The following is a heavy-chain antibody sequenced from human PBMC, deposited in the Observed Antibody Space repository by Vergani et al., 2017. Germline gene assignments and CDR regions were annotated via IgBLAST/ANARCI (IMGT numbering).Heavy chain of an antibody. CDR1: GFTFSSYG. CDR3: ARDREAVASTKGAVDI. D-gene: IGHD6-19*01. J-gene: IGHJ3*02. CDR2: ISSSSSTI. Sequence: VQLVESGGGVVQPGRSLRLSCAASGFTFSSYGMHWVRQAPGKGLEWVSYISSSSSTIYYADSKKGRFTISRDNAKNSLYLQMNSLRAEDAAVYYCARDREAVASTKGAVDIWGQGTMVTVSS. V-gene: IGHV3-48*04.